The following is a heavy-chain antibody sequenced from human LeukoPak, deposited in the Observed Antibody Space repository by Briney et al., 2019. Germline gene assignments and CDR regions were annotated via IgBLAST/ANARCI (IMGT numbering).Heavy chain of an antibody. J-gene: IGHJ3*02. D-gene: IGHD3-16*01. V-gene: IGHV3-74*01. CDR3: ARGKDGVWAFDI. CDR1: GFTFNNYW. Sequence: GGSLILSCGASGFTFNNYWMHWVRHAPGMGLVWVSRINSDGSGTTYADSVKGRVTISRDNAKNTLYLQMNSLRAEDAAVYYCARGKDGVWAFDIWGQGTTVTVSS. CDR2: INSDGSGT.